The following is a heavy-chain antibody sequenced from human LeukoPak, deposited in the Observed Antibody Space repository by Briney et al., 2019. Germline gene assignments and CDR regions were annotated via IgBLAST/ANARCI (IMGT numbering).Heavy chain of an antibody. D-gene: IGHD4-17*01. CDR3: AQSTVTRP. V-gene: IGHV3-11*06. CDR2: ISGSSSHT. Sequence: GGSLRLSSADSGFASSDIYMSWIRQAPGRGLEWVSYISGSSSHTSYADSVKGRFTISRDNAKNSLYLQINSLRAEDTAVYYCAQSTVTRPWGQGTLVTVSS. CDR1: GFASSDIY. J-gene: IGHJ5*02.